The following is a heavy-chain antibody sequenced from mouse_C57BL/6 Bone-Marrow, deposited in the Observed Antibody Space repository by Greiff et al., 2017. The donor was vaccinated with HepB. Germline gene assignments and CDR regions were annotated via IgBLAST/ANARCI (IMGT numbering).Heavy chain of an antibody. J-gene: IGHJ3*01. CDR2: IYPGDGDT. CDR3: ARWGTTVPLFAY. Sequence: VQLLQSGPELVKPGASVKISCKASGFAFSSSWMNWVKQRPGKGLEWIVRIYPGDGDTNYNGKFKGKATLTADKASSTAYMQLSSLTSEDSAVYFCARWGTTVPLFAYWGQGTLVTVSA. D-gene: IGHD1-1*01. V-gene: IGHV1-82*01. CDR1: GFAFSSSW.